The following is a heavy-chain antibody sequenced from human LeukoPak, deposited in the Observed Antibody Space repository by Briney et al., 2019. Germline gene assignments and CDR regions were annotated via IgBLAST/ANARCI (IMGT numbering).Heavy chain of an antibody. CDR3: ARDTTTDYYYYYGMDV. CDR1: GGSISYYY. CDR2: IYYSGST. V-gene: IGHV4-59*01. D-gene: IGHD5-12*01. J-gene: IGHJ6*02. Sequence: SGTLSLTCTVSGGSISYYYWSWIRQPPGKGLELIGYIYYSGSTNYNPSLKSRVTISVDTSKNQFSLKLNSVTAADTAVYYCARDTTTDYYYYYGMDVWGQGTTVTVSS.